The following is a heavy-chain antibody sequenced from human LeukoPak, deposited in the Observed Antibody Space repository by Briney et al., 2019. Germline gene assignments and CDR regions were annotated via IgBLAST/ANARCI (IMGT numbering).Heavy chain of an antibody. CDR2: ISSSSSTI. D-gene: IGHD4-11*01. Sequence: LPGGSLRLSCAASGFTFSSYSMNWVRQAPGKGLEWVSYISSSSSTIYYADSVKGRFTISRDNAKNSLYLQMNSLRDEDTAVYYCARDESVTTVTGPPHYYGMDVWGQGTTVTVSS. CDR3: ARDESVTTVTGPPHYYGMDV. J-gene: IGHJ6*02. CDR1: GFTFSSYS. V-gene: IGHV3-48*02.